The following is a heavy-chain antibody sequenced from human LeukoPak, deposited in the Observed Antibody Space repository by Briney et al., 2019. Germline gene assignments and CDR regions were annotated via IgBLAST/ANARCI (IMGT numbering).Heavy chain of an antibody. J-gene: IGHJ4*02. V-gene: IGHV1-18*01. Sequence: GASVKVSCKASGYTFTSYGISWVRQAPGQGLEWMGWISAYNGNTNYAQKLQGRVTMTTDTSTSTAYMELRSLRSDDTAVYYCASEPEDLLWFGELMVYWGQGTLVTVSS. D-gene: IGHD3-10*01. CDR3: ASEPEDLLWFGELMVY. CDR1: GYTFTSYG. CDR2: ISAYNGNT.